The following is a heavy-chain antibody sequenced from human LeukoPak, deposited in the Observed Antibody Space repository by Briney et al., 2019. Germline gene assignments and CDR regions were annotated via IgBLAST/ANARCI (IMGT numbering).Heavy chain of an antibody. Sequence: GATVKVSCKASGYTFTSYDINWVRQATGQGLEWMGWMNPNSGNTGYAQKFQGRVTMTRNTSISTAFMELSSLRSEDTAVYYCARGPHPGIARQNYYYYYMDVWGKGTTVTVSS. V-gene: IGHV1-8*01. CDR2: MNPNSGNT. CDR3: ARGPHPGIARQNYYYYYMDV. CDR1: GYTFTSYD. J-gene: IGHJ6*03. D-gene: IGHD1-14*01.